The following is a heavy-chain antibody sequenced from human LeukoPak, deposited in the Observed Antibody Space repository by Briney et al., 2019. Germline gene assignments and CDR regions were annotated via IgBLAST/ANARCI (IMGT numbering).Heavy chain of an antibody. CDR1: GNSISIFY. J-gene: IGHJ5*02. D-gene: IGHD1-26*01. Sequence: SETLSLTCTVSGNSISIFYWSWIRQPPGKGLGWIGSNYYRRNTNYSPSLKSRVTISVDTSKNQFSLNLTSVTAADTAVYYCARGGGSLDWLDPWGQGTLVTVSS. V-gene: IGHV4-59*01. CDR3: ARGGGSLDWLDP. CDR2: NYYRRNT.